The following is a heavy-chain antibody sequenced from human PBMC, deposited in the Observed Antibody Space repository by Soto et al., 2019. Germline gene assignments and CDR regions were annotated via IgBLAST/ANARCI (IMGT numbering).Heavy chain of an antibody. CDR1: GASITAYY. D-gene: IGHD1-26*01. J-gene: IGHJ4*01. CDR2: VHNSGRA. Sequence: SETLSLTCAVSGASITAYYWAWVLQPPGKGLEYIGHVHNSGRADYNPSLRSRVTISVDTSRNQFSLHLNSVTAADTAVYFCARHENGGTYPLAYWGQGTLVTVSS. CDR3: ARHENGGTYPLAY. V-gene: IGHV4-59*08.